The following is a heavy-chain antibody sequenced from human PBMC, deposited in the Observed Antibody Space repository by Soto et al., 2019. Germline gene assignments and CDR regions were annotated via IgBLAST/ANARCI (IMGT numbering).Heavy chain of an antibody. CDR1: GFTFSSYA. D-gene: IGHD3-16*01. Sequence: EVQLVESGGGLVQPGGSLRLSCAASGFTFSSYAMHWVRQAPGKGLEYVSAISSNGGSTYYANSVKGRFTISRDNSKNRLDLQMGRLRAEDMAVYYCAREGGGYYFDYWGQGTLVTVSS. J-gene: IGHJ4*02. CDR3: AREGGGYYFDY. V-gene: IGHV3-64*01. CDR2: ISSNGGST.